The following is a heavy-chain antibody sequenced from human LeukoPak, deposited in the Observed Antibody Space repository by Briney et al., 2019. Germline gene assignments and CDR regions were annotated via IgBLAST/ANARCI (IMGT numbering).Heavy chain of an antibody. CDR2: IWYDGSNK. CDR1: GFTFSSYG. D-gene: IGHD5-24*01. J-gene: IGHJ6*02. Sequence: GRSLRLSCAASGFTFSSYGMHWVRQAPGKGLEWVAVIWYDGSNKYYADSVKGRFTISRDNSKNTLYLQMNSLRAEDTAVYYCARGDAPYGMDVWGQGTTVTVSS. V-gene: IGHV3-33*01. CDR3: ARGDAPYGMDV.